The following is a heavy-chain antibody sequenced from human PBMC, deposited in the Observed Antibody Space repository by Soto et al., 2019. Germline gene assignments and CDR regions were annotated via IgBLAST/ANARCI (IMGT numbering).Heavy chain of an antibody. CDR1: GGPFNGFY. V-gene: IGHV4-34*01. J-gene: IGHJ6*02. CDR2: INPGGST. Sequence: PSETLSLTCGVFGGPFNGFYWSWIRQPPGKGLEWIGEINPGGSTHYNPSPRSRLPLSADTSRNQFSRRLSSVTAADTAVYYCTRLRWLELPARPDHYYYGMDVWGPGTTVTVSS. CDR3: TRLRWLELPARPDHYYYGMDV. D-gene: IGHD1-7*01.